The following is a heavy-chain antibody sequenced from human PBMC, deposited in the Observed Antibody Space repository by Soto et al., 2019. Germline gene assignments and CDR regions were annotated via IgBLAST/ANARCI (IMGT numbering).Heavy chain of an antibody. CDR3: AKEYDFWSGYFVGIDY. CDR1: GVTLSTYA. J-gene: IGHJ4*02. V-gene: IGHV3-23*01. CDR2: IVPSGGST. Sequence: PGGSLRLSCTGSGVTLSTYAMSWVRQAPGKGLEWVSAIVPSGGSTYYADSVKGRFTISRDNSKNTLYLQMNSLRAEDTAIYYCAKEYDFWSGYFVGIDYWGRGMLVTVSS. D-gene: IGHD3-3*01.